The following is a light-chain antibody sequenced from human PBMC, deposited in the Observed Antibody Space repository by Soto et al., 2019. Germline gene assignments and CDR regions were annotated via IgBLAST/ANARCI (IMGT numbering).Light chain of an antibody. J-gene: IGKJ5*01. CDR3: QQRSNWPPIT. V-gene: IGKV3-11*01. CDR2: DTS. CDR1: QSLSSY. Sequence: EIVLSQSPATVALSPGESATLSCRASQSLSSYLAWYQQKPGQAPRLLIYDTSNRATGVPARFSGSGSGTDFTLTISSLEPEDFAVYYGQQRSNWPPITFGQGTRLEIK.